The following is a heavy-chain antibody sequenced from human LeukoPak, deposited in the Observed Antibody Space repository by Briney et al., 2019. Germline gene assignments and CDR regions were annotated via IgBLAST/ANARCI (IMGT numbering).Heavy chain of an antibody. V-gene: IGHV1-69*05. CDR3: ALTTEQYYFDY. CDR2: IIPIFGTA. J-gene: IGHJ4*02. D-gene: IGHD1/OR15-1a*01. CDR1: GGTFSSYA. Sequence: ASVKVSCKASGGTFSSYAISWVRQAPGQGLEWMGRIIPIFGTANYAQKFQGRLTITTDESTSTAYMELSSLRSEDTAVYYCALTTEQYYFDYWGQGTLVTVSS.